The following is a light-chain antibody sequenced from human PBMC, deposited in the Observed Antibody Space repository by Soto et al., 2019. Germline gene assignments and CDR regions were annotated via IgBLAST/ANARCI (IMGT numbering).Light chain of an antibody. J-gene: IGLJ3*02. CDR3: SSYTSSSTQV. V-gene: IGLV2-14*01. CDR1: SSDVGGYNY. Sequence: QSVLTQPASVSGSPGQSITISCTGTSSDVGGYNYVSWYQQHPGKAPKLMIYEVSNRPSGVSNRFSGSKSGNTASLTISGLQAEDEADYYCSSYTSSSTQVFGRGTKVTVL. CDR2: EVS.